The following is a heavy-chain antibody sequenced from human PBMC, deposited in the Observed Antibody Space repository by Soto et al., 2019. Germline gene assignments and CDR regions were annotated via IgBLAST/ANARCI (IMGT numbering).Heavy chain of an antibody. CDR1: GFSLSNARMG. J-gene: IGHJ4*02. CDR3: ARRPTRAMDYFDY. CDR2: IFSNDEK. D-gene: IGHD5-18*01. V-gene: IGHV2-26*01. Sequence: SGPTLVNPTETLTLTCTVSGFSLSNARMGVSWIRQPPGKALEWLAHIFSNDEKSYSTSLKSRLTISKDTSKNQVVLTMTNMDPVDIATYYCARRPTRAMDYFDYWGQGTPVTVSS.